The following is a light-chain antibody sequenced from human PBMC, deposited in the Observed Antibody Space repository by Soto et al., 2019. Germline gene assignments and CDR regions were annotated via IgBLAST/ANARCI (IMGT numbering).Light chain of an antibody. J-gene: IGLJ1*01. CDR1: SSDIGSYNL. CDR3: CSYAGSSTFPYYV. V-gene: IGLV2-23*03. CDR2: EGS. Sequence: QSVLTQPASVSGSPGQSIPISCTGTSSDIGSYNLVSWYQQHPGKAPKLMIYEGSKRPSGVSNRFSGSKSGNTASLTISGLQAEDEADYYCCSYAGSSTFPYYVFGTGTKVTVL.